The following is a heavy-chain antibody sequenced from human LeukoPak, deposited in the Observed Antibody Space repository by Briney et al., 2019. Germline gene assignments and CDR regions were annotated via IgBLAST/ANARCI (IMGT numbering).Heavy chain of an antibody. D-gene: IGHD2-2*01. V-gene: IGHV4-34*01. CDR3: ARGAHYCSSTSCYVAFDI. J-gene: IGHJ3*02. Sequence: SETLSLTCAVYGGSFSGYYWSWIRQPPGKGLEWIGEINHSGSTNYNPSLTSRVTISVETSKNQFSLKLSSVTAADTAVYYCARGAHYCSSTSCYVAFDIWGQGTMVTVSS. CDR2: INHSGST. CDR1: GGSFSGYY.